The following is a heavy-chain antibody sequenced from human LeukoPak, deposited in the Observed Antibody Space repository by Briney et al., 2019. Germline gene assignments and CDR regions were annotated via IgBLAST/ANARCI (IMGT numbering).Heavy chain of an antibody. J-gene: IGHJ6*02. V-gene: IGHV4-34*01. Sequence: SETLSLTCAVYGGSFSGYYWSWIRQPPGKGLEWIGEVNHSGSTNYNPSLKSRVTISVDTSKNQFSLKLSSVTAADTAVYYCARDGPGMDVWGQGTTVTVSS. CDR1: GGSFSGYY. CDR3: ARDGPGMDV. CDR2: VNHSGST.